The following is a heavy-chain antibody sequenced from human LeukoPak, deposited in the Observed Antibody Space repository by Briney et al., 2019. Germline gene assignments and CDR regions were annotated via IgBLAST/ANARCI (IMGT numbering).Heavy chain of an antibody. V-gene: IGHV1-2*02. Sequence: ASVKVSCKASGYIFTGYYMHWVRQAPGQGLEWMGWINPNSGGTDSAPKLQGRVTMTRDTSISTAYMELSSLRSDDTAVYYCERGSDGETTSIAGRQKRYFDYWGQGTLVTVSS. CDR1: GYIFTGYY. CDR2: INPNSGGT. J-gene: IGHJ4*02. D-gene: IGHD6-6*01. CDR3: ERGSDGETTSIAGRQKRYFDY.